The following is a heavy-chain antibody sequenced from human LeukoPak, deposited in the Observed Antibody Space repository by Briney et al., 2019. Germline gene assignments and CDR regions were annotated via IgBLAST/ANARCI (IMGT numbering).Heavy chain of an antibody. Sequence: ASVKVPCKASGYTFTSYAMHWVRQAPGQRLEWMGWINAGNGNTKYSQKFQGRVTITRDTSASTAYMELSSLRSEDTAVYYCARVAIGDYVWGSYSYWGQGTLVTVSS. J-gene: IGHJ4*02. D-gene: IGHD3-16*01. CDR2: INAGNGNT. V-gene: IGHV1-3*01. CDR1: GYTFTSYA. CDR3: ARVAIGDYVWGSYSY.